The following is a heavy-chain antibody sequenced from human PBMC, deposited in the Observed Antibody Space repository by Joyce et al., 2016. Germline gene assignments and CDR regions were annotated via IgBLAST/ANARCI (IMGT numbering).Heavy chain of an antibody. V-gene: IGHV3-21*01. CDR2: ISDTSYYI. CDR3: ARGGISYYYAMDV. D-gene: IGHD3-16*01. Sequence: QLVESGGGVVKPGGSLRLSCEASGSTFSTWSMSWFRQAPGEGLEWVAAISDTSYYIFHAETGRGRFTGSRDNAKKTLYLQMNSLRAEDSAVFYCARGGISYYYAMDVWGQGTTVTVSS. J-gene: IGHJ6*02. CDR1: GSTFSTWS.